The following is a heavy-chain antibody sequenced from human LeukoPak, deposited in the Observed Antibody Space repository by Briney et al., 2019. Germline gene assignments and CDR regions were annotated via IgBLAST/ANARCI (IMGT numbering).Heavy chain of an antibody. V-gene: IGHV4-38-2*02. D-gene: IGHD3-3*01. CDR2: MYHSGNT. Sequence: SETLSLTCTVSGYSISSPYYWGWIRQPPGKGLEWIGSMYHSGNTYYNPSLKSRVTISVDTSKNQFSLKLNSVTAADTAVYFCARDGGGRLEYFFDYWGQGTLVTVSS. J-gene: IGHJ4*02. CDR3: ARDGGGRLEYFFDY. CDR1: GYSISSPYY.